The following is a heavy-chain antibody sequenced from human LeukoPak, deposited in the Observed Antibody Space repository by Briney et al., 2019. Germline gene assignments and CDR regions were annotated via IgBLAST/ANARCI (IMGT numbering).Heavy chain of an antibody. Sequence: SETLSLTCTVSGGSIGTYYWSWIRQPPGKGLEWIGYVYYSGSTNYNPSLKSRVTISVDTSKNQFSLKLSSVTAADTAVYYCARAQGHILTGYDYWGQGTLVTVSS. D-gene: IGHD3-9*01. CDR2: VYYSGST. CDR3: ARAQGHILTGYDY. CDR1: GGSIGTYY. J-gene: IGHJ4*02. V-gene: IGHV4-59*01.